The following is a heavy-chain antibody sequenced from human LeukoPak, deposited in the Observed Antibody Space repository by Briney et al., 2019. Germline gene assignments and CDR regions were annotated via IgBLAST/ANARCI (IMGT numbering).Heavy chain of an antibody. CDR1: GGSISSYY. D-gene: IGHD6-19*01. J-gene: IGHJ4*02. CDR3: ARVSSEQWLVPDGPLDY. V-gene: IGHV4-4*07. CDR2: IYTSGST. Sequence: SETLSLTCTVSGGSISSYYWGWIRQPAGKGLEWIGRIYTSGSTNYNPSLKSRVTMSVDTSKNQFSLKLSSVTAADTAVYYCARVSSEQWLVPDGPLDYWGQGTLVTVSS.